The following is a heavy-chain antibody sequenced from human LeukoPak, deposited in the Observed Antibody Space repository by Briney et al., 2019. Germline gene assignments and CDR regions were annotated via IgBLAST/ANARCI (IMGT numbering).Heavy chain of an antibody. V-gene: IGHV5-51*01. Sequence: GESLKISCKVSGYILTNNWIGWVRQMPGKGLEWMGIIYPGDSDTRYSPSFQGQVTISADKSISTAYLQWSSLKASDTAMYYCARWAPKMPYGAPLRYWGQGTLVTVSS. CDR1: GYILTNNW. D-gene: IGHD4-17*01. CDR3: ARWAPKMPYGAPLRY. CDR2: IYPGDSDT. J-gene: IGHJ4*02.